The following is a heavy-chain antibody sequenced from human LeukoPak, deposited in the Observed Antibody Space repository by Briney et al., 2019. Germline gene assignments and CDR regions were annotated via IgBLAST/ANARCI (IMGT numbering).Heavy chain of an antibody. Sequence: EGPLRLSCAAAGFTFSTYWMHWVRQAPGKWLVWVSRIKSDGSSIMYADSVRGRFTISRDNAKNTLYLQMNSLRAEDTAVYYCARDLDYGGRSNFDHWGQGTLVTVSS. CDR2: IKSDGSSI. D-gene: IGHD4-23*01. V-gene: IGHV3-74*03. CDR3: ARDLDYGGRSNFDH. J-gene: IGHJ4*02. CDR1: GFTFSTYW.